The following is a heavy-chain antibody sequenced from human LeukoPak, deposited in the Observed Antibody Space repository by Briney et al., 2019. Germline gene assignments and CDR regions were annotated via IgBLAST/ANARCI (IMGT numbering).Heavy chain of an antibody. J-gene: IGHJ4*02. CDR1: GGSISSGDYS. Sequence: SETLSLTCTVSGGSISSGDYSWSWLRQPPGKGLEWIGYIYHSGSTYYNPSPKSRVTISVDRSKNQFSLKLSSVTAADTAVYYCARGGDCYNDFDYWGQGTLVTVSP. V-gene: IGHV4-30-2*01. CDR3: ARGGDCYNDFDY. CDR2: IYHSGST. D-gene: IGHD5-24*01.